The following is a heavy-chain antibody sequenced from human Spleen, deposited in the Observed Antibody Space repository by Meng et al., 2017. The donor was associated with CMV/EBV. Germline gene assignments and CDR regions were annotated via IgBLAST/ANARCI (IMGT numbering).Heavy chain of an antibody. CDR2: INPSGGST. V-gene: IGHV1-46*01. Sequence: TFTSYSMHWVRQAPGQGPEWMGIINPSGGSTSYAQKFQGRVTMTRDTSTSTLYMELSSLRSEDTAVYYCARDPITIFGVILGYFDSWGQGTLVTVSS. CDR1: TFTSYS. CDR3: ARDPITIFGVILGYFDS. J-gene: IGHJ4*02. D-gene: IGHD3-3*01.